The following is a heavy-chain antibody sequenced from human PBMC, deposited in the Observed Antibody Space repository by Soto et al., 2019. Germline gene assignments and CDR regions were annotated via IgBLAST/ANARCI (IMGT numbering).Heavy chain of an antibody. CDR2: IGAYNGNT. CDR3: GRDVRGSGKGNWFDP. V-gene: IGHV1-18*01. CDR1: GYTFTSYG. D-gene: IGHD3-10*01. Sequence: QAQLVQSGAEVKKHGASVKVSCKDSGYTFTSYGTSWVRQAPGQGLEWIGWIGAYNGNTNYAQKLQRRVTMTTDPSTSAAYMELGSQRSDDTAVYYCGRDVRGSGKGNWFDPWGQGTLVTVSS. J-gene: IGHJ5*02.